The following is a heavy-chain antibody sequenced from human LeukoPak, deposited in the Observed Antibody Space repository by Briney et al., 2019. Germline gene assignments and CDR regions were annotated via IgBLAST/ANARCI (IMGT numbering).Heavy chain of an antibody. CDR2: INPNNGVT. V-gene: IGHV1-2*02. CDR1: GYTFTGYY. J-gene: IGHJ4*02. Sequence: ASATVSCKASGYTFTGYYMHWVRQAPGQGLEWMGWINPNNGVTNYAQNFQGRVTMTRDKSISTAYMELSRLRADDTALYYCAKEGDCSGGTCFDHWGQGTLVTVSS. D-gene: IGHD2-15*01. CDR3: AKEGDCSGGTCFDH.